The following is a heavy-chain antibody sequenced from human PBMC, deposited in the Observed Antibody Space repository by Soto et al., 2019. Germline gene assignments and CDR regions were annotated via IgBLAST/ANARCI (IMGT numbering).Heavy chain of an antibody. Sequence: GESLKISCKGSGYSFTSYWIGWVRQMPGKGLEWMGRIDPSDSYTNYSPSFQGHVTISADKSISTAYLQWSSLKASDTAMYYCARNLLRYSYGDGMDVWGQGTTVTVSS. V-gene: IGHV5-10-1*01. CDR1: GYSFTSYW. J-gene: IGHJ6*02. CDR2: IDPSDSYT. D-gene: IGHD5-18*01. CDR3: ARNLLRYSYGDGMDV.